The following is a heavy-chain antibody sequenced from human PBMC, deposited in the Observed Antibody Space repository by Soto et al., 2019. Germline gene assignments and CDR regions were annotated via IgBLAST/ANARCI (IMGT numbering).Heavy chain of an antibody. J-gene: IGHJ6*02. CDR3: AKSETAGAYYYYGMDV. CDR1: GFTFSSYG. V-gene: IGHV3-30*18. CDR2: ISYDGSNK. D-gene: IGHD3-10*01. Sequence: QVQLVESGGGVVQPGRSLRLSCAASGFTFSSYGMHWVRQAPGKGLEWVAVISYDGSNKYYADSVKGRFTISRDNSKNTLYLQMNSLRAEDTAVYYCAKSETAGAYYYYGMDVWGQGTTVTVSS.